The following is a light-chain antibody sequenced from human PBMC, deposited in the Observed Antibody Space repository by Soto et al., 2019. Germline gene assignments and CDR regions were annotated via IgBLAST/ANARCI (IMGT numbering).Light chain of an antibody. J-gene: IGKJ1*01. CDR3: QQRSVWPRS. V-gene: IGKV3-11*01. Sequence: FTQSPSTLSLTPGERATLSCRTSQSVSNYLAWYQQKPGQAPRLLMYDASNRATGIPARFSGSGSGTDFTLTISSLEPEDFALYYCQQRSVWPRSFGQGTKVDIK. CDR2: DAS. CDR1: QSVSNY.